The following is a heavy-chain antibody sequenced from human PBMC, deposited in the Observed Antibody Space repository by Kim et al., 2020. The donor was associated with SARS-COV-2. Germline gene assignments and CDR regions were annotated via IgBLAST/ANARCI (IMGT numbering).Heavy chain of an antibody. CDR3: AHPSIRGDSGGSSFDY. D-gene: IGHD3-22*01. Sequence: SGPTLVNPTQTLTLTCTFSGFSLSTSGVGVGWIRQPPGKALEWLALIYWDDDKRYSPSLKSRPTITKDTSKNQVILTMTNMDPVDTATYYCAHPSIRGDSGGSSFDYWGQGTLVTVSS. J-gene: IGHJ4*02. CDR1: GFSLSTSGVG. CDR2: IYWDDDK. V-gene: IGHV2-5*02.